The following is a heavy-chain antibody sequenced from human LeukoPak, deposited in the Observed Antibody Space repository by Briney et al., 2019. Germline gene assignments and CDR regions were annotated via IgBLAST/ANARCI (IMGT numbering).Heavy chain of an antibody. D-gene: IGHD4-11*01. J-gene: IGHJ4*02. CDR2: INHSGST. CDR1: GGSSSGYY. CDR3: ARGYSNYSFDY. V-gene: IGHV4-34*01. Sequence: SETLSLTCAVYGGSSSGYYWSWIRQPPGKGLEWIGEINHSGSTNYNPSLKSRVTISVDTSKNQFSLKLSSVTAADTAVYYCARGYSNYSFDYWGQGTLVTVSS.